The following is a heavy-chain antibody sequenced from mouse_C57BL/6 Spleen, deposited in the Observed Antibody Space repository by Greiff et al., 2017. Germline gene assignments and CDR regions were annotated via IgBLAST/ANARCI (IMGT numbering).Heavy chain of an antibody. J-gene: IGHJ4*01. CDR2: INPNNGGT. CDR1: GYTFTDYY. CDR3: ARKRYYGPMDY. V-gene: IGHV1-26*01. Sequence: VQLQQSGPELVKPGASVKISCKASGYTFTDYYMNWVKQSHGKSLEWIGDINPNNGGTSYNQKFKGKATLTVDKSSSTAYMELRSLTSEDSAVYYCARKRYYGPMDYWGQGTSVTVSS. D-gene: IGHD1-2*01.